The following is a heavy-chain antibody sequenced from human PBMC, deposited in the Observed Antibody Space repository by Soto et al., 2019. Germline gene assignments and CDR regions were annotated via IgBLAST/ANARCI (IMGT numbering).Heavy chain of an antibody. CDR3: ARVNTIFGVVINNWFDP. CDR2: IYYSGST. Sequence: SETLSLTCTVSGGSVSSGSYYWSWIRQPPGKGLEWIGYIYYSGSTNYNPSLKSRVTISVDTSKNQFSLKLSSVTAADTAVYYCARVNTIFGVVINNWFDPWGQGTLVTVYS. CDR1: GGSVSSGSYY. V-gene: IGHV4-61*01. D-gene: IGHD3-3*01. J-gene: IGHJ5*02.